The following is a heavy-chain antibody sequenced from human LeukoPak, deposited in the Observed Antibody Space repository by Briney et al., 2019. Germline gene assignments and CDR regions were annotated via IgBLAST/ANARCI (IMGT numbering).Heavy chain of an antibody. CDR3: SSYSGYGFTPFDY. Sequence: GGSLRLSCTTSGFTFGDYAMNWFRQAPGKGLEWVGFTRSKAYGGTTEYAASVKGRFTISGDDSKSIAYLQMNSLKNEDTAVYYCSSYSGYGFTPFDYWGQGTLVTVSS. J-gene: IGHJ4*02. D-gene: IGHD5-12*01. CDR2: TRSKAYGGTT. V-gene: IGHV3-49*03. CDR1: GFTFGDYA.